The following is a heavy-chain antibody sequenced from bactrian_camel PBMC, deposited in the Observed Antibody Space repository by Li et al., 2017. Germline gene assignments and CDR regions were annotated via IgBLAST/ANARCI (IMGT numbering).Heavy chain of an antibody. Sequence: QLVESGGGLVAPGGSLRLTCVVSGFTFNKYVLSWVRQAPGKGLEWVSTMNGGDEATYYADSVKGRFAISRDNAKNTLYLQLNSLKTEDTAMYYCAIDPSSINVVLTNTPQNYWGQGTQVTVS. D-gene: IGHD2*01. V-gene: IGHV3S40*01. CDR2: MNGGDEAT. J-gene: IGHJ4*01. CDR3: AIDPSSINVVLTNTPQNY. CDR1: GFTFNKYV.